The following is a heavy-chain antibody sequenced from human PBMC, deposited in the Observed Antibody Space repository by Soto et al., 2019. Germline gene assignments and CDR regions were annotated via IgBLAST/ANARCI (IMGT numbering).Heavy chain of an antibody. CDR2: LSGSGVST. V-gene: IGHV3-23*01. J-gene: IGHJ6*02. D-gene: IGHD3-22*01. Sequence: EVQLLESGGGLVQPGGSLRLSCAASGFTFSSYAMTWVRQAPGKGLEWVSALSGSGVSTYYADSVKGRFTISRDNSKNTLYLQINSLSAEDTALYYCAKGGGSKDYYDTSGYYLYYYYAMDVWGQGTTVTVSS. CDR1: GFTFSSYA. CDR3: AKGGGSKDYYDTSGYYLYYYYAMDV.